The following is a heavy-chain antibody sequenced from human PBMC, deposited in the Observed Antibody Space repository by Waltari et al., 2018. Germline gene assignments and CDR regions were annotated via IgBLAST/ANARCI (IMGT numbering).Heavy chain of an antibody. CDR1: GYTLTSYG. D-gene: IGHD3-9*01. V-gene: IGHV1-18*04. CDR3: AREAYNLLTGYGYYGVDV. J-gene: IGHJ6*02. CDR2: IATYNGNT. Sequence: QVQLVQSGAEVKRPGASVKVSCRASGYTLTSYGITWVRQAPGQGLEWMGWIATYNGNTNYAQSLQGRVTMSTDTSTNTVYMELRSLRSDDTAVYYCAREAYNLLTGYGYYGVDVWGQGTTVTVSS.